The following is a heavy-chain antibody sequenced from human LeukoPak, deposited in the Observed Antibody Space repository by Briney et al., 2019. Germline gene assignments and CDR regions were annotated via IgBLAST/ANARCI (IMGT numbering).Heavy chain of an antibody. CDR3: ARDGYSYGYEVDY. CDR1: GFTFSSYS. CDR2: ISSSSSTI. D-gene: IGHD5-18*01. J-gene: IGHJ4*02. Sequence: GGSLRLSCAASGFTFSSYSMNWVRQAPGKGLEWVSYISSSSSTIYYADSVKGRFTISRDNAKNSLYLQMNSLRAEDTAVYYCARDGYSYGYEVDYWGQGTLVTVSS. V-gene: IGHV3-48*04.